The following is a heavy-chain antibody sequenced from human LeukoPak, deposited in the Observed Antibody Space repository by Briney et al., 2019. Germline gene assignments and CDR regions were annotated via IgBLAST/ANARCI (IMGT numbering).Heavy chain of an antibody. Sequence: PSETLSLTCAVYGGSFSGYYWSWIRQPPGKGLEWIGEINHSGSTNYNPSLKSRVTISVDTSKNQFSLKLSSVTAADTAVYYCARGRAPDYWGQGTLVTVSS. V-gene: IGHV4-34*01. J-gene: IGHJ4*02. CDR1: GGSFSGYY. CDR2: INHSGST. CDR3: ARGRAPDY.